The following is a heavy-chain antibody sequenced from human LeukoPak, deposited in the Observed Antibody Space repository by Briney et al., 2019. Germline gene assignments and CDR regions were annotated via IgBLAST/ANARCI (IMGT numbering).Heavy chain of an antibody. D-gene: IGHD3-22*01. CDR3: ASGGGFSSGYYYPLPLDY. CDR1: GGSFSGYY. V-gene: IGHV4-34*01. J-gene: IGHJ4*02. Sequence: SETLSLTCAVYGGSFSGYYWSWIRQPPGKGLEWIGEINHSGSTNYNPSLKSRVTISVDTSKNQFSLKLSSVTAADTAVYYCASGGGFSSGYYYPLPLDYWGQGTLVTVSS. CDR2: INHSGST.